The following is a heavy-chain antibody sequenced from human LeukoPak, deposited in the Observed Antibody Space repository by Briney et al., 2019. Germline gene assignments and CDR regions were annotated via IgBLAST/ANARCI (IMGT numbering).Heavy chain of an antibody. D-gene: IGHD6-13*01. Sequence: SVKVSCKASGGTFSSYTINWVRQAPGQGLEWMGGIIPVFGTANYVQKFQGRVTITADESTSTAYMELSSLRSEDTAVYYCAREIGAAAGNSDYWGQGTLVTVSS. CDR2: IIPVFGTA. J-gene: IGHJ4*02. V-gene: IGHV1-69*13. CDR3: AREIGAAAGNSDY. CDR1: GGTFSSYT.